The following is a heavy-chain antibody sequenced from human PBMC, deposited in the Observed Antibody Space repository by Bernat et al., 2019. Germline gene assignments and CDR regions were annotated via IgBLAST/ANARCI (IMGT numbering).Heavy chain of an antibody. CDR2: IWYDGSNK. CDR3: ARGCSSTTCYFFFDS. V-gene: IGHV3-33*01. D-gene: IGHD2-2*01. Sequence: QVQLVESGGGVVQPGRSLRLSCAASGFTFSSYGMHWVRQAPGKGLEWVAVIWYDGSNKYYADSVKGRFTISRDNSKNTLYLQMNSLRVEDTAVYYCARGCSSTTCYFFFDSWGQGTLVTVSS. CDR1: GFTFSSYG. J-gene: IGHJ5*01.